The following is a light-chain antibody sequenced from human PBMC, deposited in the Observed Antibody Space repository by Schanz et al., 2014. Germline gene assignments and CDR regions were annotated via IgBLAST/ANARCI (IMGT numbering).Light chain of an antibody. V-gene: IGLV2-14*03. CDR2: DVH. Sequence: QSALTQPASVSGSPGQSITVSCTGTTDVDYGNFVSWYQQHPGKAPKLIIYDVHHRPSGVSNRFSGSKTGDTASLTISGLQAEDEADYYCCSYAGSSTLGVFGGGTQLTVL. CDR1: TDVDYGNF. CDR3: CSYAGSSTLGV. J-gene: IGLJ3*02.